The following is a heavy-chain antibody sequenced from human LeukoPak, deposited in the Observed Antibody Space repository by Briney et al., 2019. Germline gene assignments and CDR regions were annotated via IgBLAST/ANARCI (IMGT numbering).Heavy chain of an antibody. CDR3: ARGSKRWLQFGY. CDR2: MNPNSGNT. J-gene: IGHJ4*02. D-gene: IGHD5-12*01. CDR1: GYTFTSYD. Sequence: ASVKVSCKASGYTFTSYDINWVRQATGQGLEWMGWMNPNSGNTGYAQKFQGRVTMTRNTSISTAYMELSSLRSEDTAVYYCARGSKRWLQFGYWGQGTLVTVSS. V-gene: IGHV1-8*01.